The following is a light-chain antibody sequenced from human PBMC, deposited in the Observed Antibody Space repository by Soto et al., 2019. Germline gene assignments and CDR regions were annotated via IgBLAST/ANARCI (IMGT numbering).Light chain of an antibody. CDR2: KAS. CDR1: QTISSW. J-gene: IGKJ4*01. Sequence: QITQSPSTLSGSVGDRVTITCRASQTISSWLAWYQQKPGKAPKLLIYKASSLESGVPSRFSGSGSGTDFTLTISSLQPEDFAVYYCQQANSFPLTFGGGTKVDIK. CDR3: QQANSFPLT. V-gene: IGKV1-5*03.